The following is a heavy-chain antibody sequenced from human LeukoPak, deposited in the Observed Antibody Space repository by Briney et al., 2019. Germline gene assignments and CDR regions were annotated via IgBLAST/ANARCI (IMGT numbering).Heavy chain of an antibody. Sequence: GGSLRLSCAASGFTFSTYALSWARQAPGRGLEWVSTISGNGVSTYCTDSVKGRFTISRDNSQNTLYLQMNSLRAEDTAVYYCAKDAVSSHYYFDYWGQGTLVTVSS. CDR3: AKDAVSSHYYFDY. CDR1: GFTFSTYA. V-gene: IGHV3-23*01. J-gene: IGHJ4*02. D-gene: IGHD6-19*01. CDR2: ISGNGVST.